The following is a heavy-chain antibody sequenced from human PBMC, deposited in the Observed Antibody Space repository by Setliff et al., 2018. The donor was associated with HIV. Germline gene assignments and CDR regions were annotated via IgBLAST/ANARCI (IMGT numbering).Heavy chain of an antibody. CDR1: GYSLSSGYF. J-gene: IGHJ3*02. CDR3: ASTSRRLGDSSGNEGAFDI. CDR2: IYHSGST. Sequence: KSSETLSLTCAVSGYSLSSGYFWGWIRQPPGKGLEWIGSIYHSGSTYCNPSLKSRVTISVDTSKNQFSLKLSSVTAADTAVYYCASTSRRLGDSSGNEGAFDIWGQGTMVTVSS. D-gene: IGHD3-22*01. V-gene: IGHV4-38-2*01.